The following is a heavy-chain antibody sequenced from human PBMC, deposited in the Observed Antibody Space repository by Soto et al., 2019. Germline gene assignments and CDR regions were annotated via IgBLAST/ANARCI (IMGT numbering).Heavy chain of an antibody. CDR1: GYTLTELS. CDR3: ATNLAYDSSGYLDAFDI. J-gene: IGHJ3*02. CDR2: FDPEDGET. D-gene: IGHD3-22*01. V-gene: IGHV1-24*01. Sequence: VASVKVSCKVSGYTLTELSMHWVRQAPGKGLEWMGGFDPEDGETIYAQKFQGRVTMTEDTSTDTAYMELSSLRSEDTAVYYCATNLAYDSSGYLDAFDIWGQGTMVTVSS.